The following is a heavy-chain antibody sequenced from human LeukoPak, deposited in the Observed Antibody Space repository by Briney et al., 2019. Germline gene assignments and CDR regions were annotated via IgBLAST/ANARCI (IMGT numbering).Heavy chain of an antibody. Sequence: GRFTISRDNSKNTLYLLMNSLRAEDTAVYYCARTVSPGAFYYYYYMDVWGKGTTVTVSS. D-gene: IGHD7-27*01. V-gene: IGHV3-53*01. CDR3: ARTVSPGAFYYYYYMDV. J-gene: IGHJ6*03.